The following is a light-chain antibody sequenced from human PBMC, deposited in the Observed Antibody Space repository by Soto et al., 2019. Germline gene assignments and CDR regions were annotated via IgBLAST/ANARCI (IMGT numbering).Light chain of an antibody. J-gene: IGLJ1*01. CDR1: SSNIGNNY. V-gene: IGLV1-51*01. Sequence: QSALTKPPSVSASPGQKVTISCSGSSSNIGNNYVSWYQQLPGTAPKLLIYDNNKRPSGIPDRFSGSKSGTSATLGITGHQTGDEADYYCGTWDSSLSVYVFGTGTKVTVL. CDR2: DNN. CDR3: GTWDSSLSVYV.